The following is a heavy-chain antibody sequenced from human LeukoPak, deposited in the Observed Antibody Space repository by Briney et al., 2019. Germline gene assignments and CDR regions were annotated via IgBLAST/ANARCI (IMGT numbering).Heavy chain of an antibody. CDR3: AREAVVGAFDY. CDR2: ISSSGSTI. Sequence: GGSLRLSCAASGFTLSSYEMNWVRQAPGKGLEWVSYISSSGSTIYYAASVKGRFTISRDNAKNSLYLQMNSLRAEDTAVYYWAREAVVGAFDYWGQGTLVTVSS. J-gene: IGHJ4*02. D-gene: IGHD1-26*01. V-gene: IGHV3-48*03. CDR1: GFTLSSYE.